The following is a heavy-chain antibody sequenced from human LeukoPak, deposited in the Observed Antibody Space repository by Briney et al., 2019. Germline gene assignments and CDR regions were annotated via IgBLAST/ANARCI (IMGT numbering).Heavy chain of an antibody. D-gene: IGHD4-23*01. CDR2: IYPGDSDT. CDR1: GYSFTSYW. V-gene: IGHV5-51*01. J-gene: IGHJ4*02. CDR3: ARLSDYGGNSGRIDY. Sequence: GESLKISCKGSGYSFTSYWIGWVRQMPGKGLEWMGIIYPGDSDTRYNPSFQGQLTISADKSVSTAYLQWSSLKASDTAMYYCARLSDYGGNSGRIDYWGQGTLVTVSS.